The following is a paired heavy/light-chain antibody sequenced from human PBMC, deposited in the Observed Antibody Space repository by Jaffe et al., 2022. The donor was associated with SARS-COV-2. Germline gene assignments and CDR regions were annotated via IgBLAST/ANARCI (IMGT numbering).Light chain of an antibody. Sequence: EIVLTQSPGTLSLSPGERVTLSCRASQSVSSRSLAWYQQKPGQAPRLLIYGASSRATGIPDRFSGSGSGTDFTLTISRLEPEDFAVYYCQQYGSSPWTFGQGTKVEIQ. CDR2: GAS. CDR1: QSVSSRS. J-gene: IGKJ1*01. V-gene: IGKV3-20*01. CDR3: QQYGSSPWT.
Heavy chain of an antibody. CDR2: IYYTGTT. CDR1: GGSIASGDCY. D-gene: IGHD3-10*01. J-gene: IGHJ5*02. V-gene: IGHV4-30-4*01. CDR3: ARGGGTYYYGLNWFDP. Sequence: QVQLQESGPGLVKPSQTLSLTCTVSGGSIASGDCYWSWIRQPPGKGLEWIGYIYYTGTTDYNPSLRSRVTISVDTSKNQFSLELSAVTAADTAVYFCARGGGTYYYGLNWFDPWGQGTLVTVSS.